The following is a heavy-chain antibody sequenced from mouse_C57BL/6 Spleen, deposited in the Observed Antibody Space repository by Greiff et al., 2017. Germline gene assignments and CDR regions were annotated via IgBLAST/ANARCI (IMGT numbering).Heavy chain of an antibody. Sequence: EVKVVESGGGLVKPGGSLKLSCAASGFTFSSYDMSWVRQTPEKRLEWVATISDGGSYTYYPDNVKGRFTISRDNATNNLYLQMSHLKSEDTAMYYCARSDYFDYLGQGTTLTGSS. J-gene: IGHJ2*01. CDR2: ISDGGSYT. V-gene: IGHV5-4*03. CDR1: GFTFSSYD. CDR3: ARSDYFDY.